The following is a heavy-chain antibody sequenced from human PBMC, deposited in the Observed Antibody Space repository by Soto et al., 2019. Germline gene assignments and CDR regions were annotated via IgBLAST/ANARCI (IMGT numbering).Heavy chain of an antibody. CDR2: ISYDGSNK. Sequence: QVQLVESGGGVVQPGRSLRLSCAASGFTFSSYGMHWVRQAPGKELERVAVISYDGSNKYYADSVKGRFTISRDNSKNTLYLQMNSLRAEDTAVYYCAKRGLLESGDYWYFDLWGRGTLVTVSS. CDR1: GFTFSSYG. D-gene: IGHD3-3*01. V-gene: IGHV3-30*18. J-gene: IGHJ2*01. CDR3: AKRGLLESGDYWYFDL.